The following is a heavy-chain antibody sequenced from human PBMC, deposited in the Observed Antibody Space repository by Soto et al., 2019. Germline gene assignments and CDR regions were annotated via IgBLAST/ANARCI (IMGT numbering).Heavy chain of an antibody. J-gene: IGHJ6*02. V-gene: IGHV3-15*07. Sequence: EVQLVESGGGSVKPGGSLTLSCAASGFAFSNAWMNWVRQAPGKGLEWVGRIKTKTHGETTDYAAPVKGRFSISRDDSKYKLYLQMSSLKADDTAVYYCTTGSVEGVWGQGTTVTVSS. CDR1: GFAFSNAW. D-gene: IGHD2-15*01. CDR3: TTGSVEGV. CDR2: IKTKTHGETT.